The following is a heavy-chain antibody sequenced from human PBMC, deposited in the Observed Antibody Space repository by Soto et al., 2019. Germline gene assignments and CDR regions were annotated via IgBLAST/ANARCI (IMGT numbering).Heavy chain of an antibody. J-gene: IGHJ4*02. V-gene: IGHV4-59*11. Sequence: SETLSLTCTVSADSMNDHYWSWIRQPPGKGLEWIGYISDSGSTNYNPSLRSRVIISVDTSTKSFSLKMSSVTAADMAVYYCARDAYNSYYFDYWGQGALVTVSS. D-gene: IGHD1-1*01. CDR3: ARDAYNSYYFDY. CDR1: ADSMNDHY. CDR2: ISDSGST.